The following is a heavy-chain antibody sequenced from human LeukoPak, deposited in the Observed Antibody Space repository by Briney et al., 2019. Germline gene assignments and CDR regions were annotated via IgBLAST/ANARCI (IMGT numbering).Heavy chain of an antibody. CDR2: IYSGGST. J-gene: IGHJ4*02. V-gene: IGHV3-66*04. CDR1: GFTVSSNY. Sequence: GGSLRLSCAASGFTVSSNYMTWVRQAPGKGLEWVSVIYSGGSTYYADSVKDRFTISRDNSKNTLFLQMNSLRAEDTAVYYCARRGGSGWSEKRAFDYWGQGTLVTVSS. CDR3: ARRGGSGWSEKRAFDY. D-gene: IGHD6-19*01.